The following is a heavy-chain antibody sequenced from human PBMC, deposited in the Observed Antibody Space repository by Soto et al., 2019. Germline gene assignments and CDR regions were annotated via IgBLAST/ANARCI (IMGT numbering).Heavy chain of an antibody. V-gene: IGHV3-15*01. CDR1: GFTFSNAW. CDR2: IKSKTDGGTT. Sequence: GGSLRLSCAASGFTFSNAWMSWVRQAPWKGLEWVGRIKSKTDGGTTDYAAPVKGRFTISRDDSKNTLYLEMNSLKTEDTAVYYCTAKYYYDSSGYYTYGMDILCQGTTLTISS. J-gene: IGHJ6*02. CDR3: TAKYYYDSSGYYTYGMDI. D-gene: IGHD3-22*01.